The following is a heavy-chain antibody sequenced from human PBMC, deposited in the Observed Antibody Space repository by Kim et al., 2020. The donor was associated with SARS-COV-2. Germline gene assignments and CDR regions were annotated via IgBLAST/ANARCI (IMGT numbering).Heavy chain of an antibody. J-gene: IGHJ5*02. CDR1: GYTFTGYY. Sequence: ASVKVSCKASGYTFTGYYMHWVRQAPGQGLEWMGRINPNSGGTNYAQKFQGRVTMTRDTSISTAYMELSRLRSDDTAVYYCARDLVVVPQETNWFDPWGQGTLVTVSS. CDR2: INPNSGGT. CDR3: ARDLVVVPQETNWFDP. D-gene: IGHD2-2*01. V-gene: IGHV1-2*06.